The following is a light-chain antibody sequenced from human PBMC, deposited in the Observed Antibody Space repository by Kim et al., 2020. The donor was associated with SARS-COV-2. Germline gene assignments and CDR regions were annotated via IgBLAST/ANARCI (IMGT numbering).Light chain of an antibody. J-gene: IGLJ3*02. CDR1: TGPVSSAHY. CDR2: DTT. CDR3: LVSYANVGV. Sequence: PVFTVTLPCCSLTGPVSSAHYPYWLHQKPGQAPMTLIYDTTKKHSFTPARFSGSILGDKAALTLSGALPEYEADYYCLVSYANVGVFGGGTQLTVL. V-gene: IGLV7-46*01.